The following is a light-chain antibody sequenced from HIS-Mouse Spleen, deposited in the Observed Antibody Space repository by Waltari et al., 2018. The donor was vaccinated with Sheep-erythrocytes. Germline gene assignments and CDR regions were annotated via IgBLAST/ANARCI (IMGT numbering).Light chain of an antibody. CDR3: CSYAGSYNHV. CDR1: SSDVGGYNY. J-gene: IGLJ1*01. CDR2: DVS. V-gene: IGLV2-11*01. Sequence: QSALTQPRSVSGSPGQSVTISCTGTSSDVGGYNYVSWYQQHPGKAPKLMIYDVSKRPSGVPDRFSGSKCGNTASLTSSGLQAEDEADYYCCSYAGSYNHVFATGTKVTVL.